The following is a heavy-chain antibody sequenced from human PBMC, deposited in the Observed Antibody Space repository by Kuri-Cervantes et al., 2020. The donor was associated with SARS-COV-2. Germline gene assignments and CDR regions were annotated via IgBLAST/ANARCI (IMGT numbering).Heavy chain of an antibody. CDR1: GYTFSGNY. D-gene: IGHD5-24*01. CDR3: AREYGFNWFAP. Sequence: ASVKVSCKASGYTFSGNYMHWVRQAPGQGLEWMGMINPSGGATSYAQKLQGRVIMTRDTSTSTVYMELSSLRSDDTAVYYCAREYGFNWFAPWGRGTLVTFSS. CDR2: INPSGGAT. V-gene: IGHV1-46*03. J-gene: IGHJ5*02.